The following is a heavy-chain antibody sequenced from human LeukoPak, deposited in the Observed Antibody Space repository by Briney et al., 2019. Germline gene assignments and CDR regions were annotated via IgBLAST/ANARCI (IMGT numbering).Heavy chain of an antibody. V-gene: IGHV3-7*03. CDR2: INQDGSEK. CDR1: GLTFGSYW. J-gene: IGHJ4*02. D-gene: IGHD3-3*01. CDR3: ARGGGRRYYDFWSGYYTLRTFYDY. Sequence: GGSLRLSCAASGLTFGSYWMNWVRQAPGKGLEWVANINQDGSEKYYVDSVKGRFTISRDNTKNSLFLQMDSLRSEDTAVYYCARGGGRRYYDFWSGYYTLRTFYDYWGQGTLVTVSS.